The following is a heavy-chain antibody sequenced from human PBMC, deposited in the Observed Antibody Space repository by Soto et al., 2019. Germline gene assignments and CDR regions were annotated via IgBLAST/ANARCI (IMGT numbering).Heavy chain of an antibody. CDR2: INPAGGTT. Sequence: QVQLVQSGAEVKKPGASVRISCRASGYSFTSTYVHWVRQAPGQGPEWMGIINPAGGTTYYAQKFQGRLTITSDKSTDTVFMDLTDLPSEDTAVYSFALKVVNYYDNWGQGPLLTVSS. CDR1: GYSFTSTY. CDR3: ALKVVNYYDN. V-gene: IGHV1-46*01. J-gene: IGHJ4*02.